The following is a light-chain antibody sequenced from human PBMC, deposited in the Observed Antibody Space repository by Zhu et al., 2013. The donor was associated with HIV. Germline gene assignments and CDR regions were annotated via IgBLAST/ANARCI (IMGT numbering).Light chain of an antibody. J-gene: IGLJ1*01. CDR1: SSNIGAGYD. CDR2: GNS. Sequence: QSVLTQPPSVSGAPGQRVAISCAGSSSNIGAGYDVHWYQQLPGTAPKLLIFGNSNRPSGVPDRISASKSGTSASLAITGLQAEDETDYYCQSYDSSLRTWVFGTGTRVTV. V-gene: IGLV1-40*01. CDR3: QSYDSSLRTWV.